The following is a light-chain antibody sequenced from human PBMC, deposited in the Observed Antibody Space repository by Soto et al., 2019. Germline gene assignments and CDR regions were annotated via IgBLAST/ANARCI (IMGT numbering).Light chain of an antibody. CDR3: QHYNSYSEA. V-gene: IGKV1-5*01. Sequence: DIQMTHSPSSLSASLVDRVTITCLTSQNIYNSLNWYQQKAGRAPAVLIYGASNLQGGVPLRFSGSGSGTEFTLTISSLQPDDFATYYCQHYNSYSEAFGQGTKV. CDR2: GAS. J-gene: IGKJ1*01. CDR1: QNIYNS.